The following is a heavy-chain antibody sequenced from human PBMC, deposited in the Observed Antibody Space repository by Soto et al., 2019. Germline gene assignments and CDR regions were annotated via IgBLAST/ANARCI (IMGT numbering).Heavy chain of an antibody. Sequence: SETLSLTCAVYGGSFSGYYWSWIRQPPGKGLEWIGEINHSGSTNYNPSLKSRVTISVDTSKNQFSLKLSSVTAADTAVYYCARGGDYDFWSGYYFWFDPWGQGTLVTVSS. J-gene: IGHJ5*02. CDR3: ARGGDYDFWSGYYFWFDP. D-gene: IGHD3-3*01. CDR1: GGSFSGYY. V-gene: IGHV4-34*01. CDR2: INHSGST.